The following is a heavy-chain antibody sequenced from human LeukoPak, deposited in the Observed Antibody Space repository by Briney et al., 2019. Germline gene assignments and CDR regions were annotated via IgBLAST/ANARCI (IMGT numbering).Heavy chain of an antibody. CDR3: ARGIETPKRRGYDY. Sequence: PSETLSLTCTVSGGSISSYYWSWIRQPPGKGLEWIGHIYYSGTTNYNPSLKSRVTISVDTSKNQFSLKLSSVTAADTAVYYCARGIETPKRRGYDYWGQGTLVTVSS. J-gene: IGHJ4*02. D-gene: IGHD1-26*01. CDR2: IYYSGTT. CDR1: GGSISSYY. V-gene: IGHV4-59*01.